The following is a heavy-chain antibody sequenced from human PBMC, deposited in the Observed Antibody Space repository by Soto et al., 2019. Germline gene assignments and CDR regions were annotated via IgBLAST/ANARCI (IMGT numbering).Heavy chain of an antibody. Sequence: QVQLVQSGAEVKKPGSSVKVSCKASGGTFSSYAISWVRQAPGQGLEWMGGIIPISETTNYAQKFQGRVTITADESTSTAYMELSSLRSEDTDVYYCARSQGSSTSLEIYYYYYYGMDVWGHGTTGTVSS. CDR3: ARSQGSSTSLEIYYYYYYGMDV. V-gene: IGHV1-69*01. D-gene: IGHD2-2*01. CDR2: IIPISETT. CDR1: GGTFSSYA. J-gene: IGHJ6*02.